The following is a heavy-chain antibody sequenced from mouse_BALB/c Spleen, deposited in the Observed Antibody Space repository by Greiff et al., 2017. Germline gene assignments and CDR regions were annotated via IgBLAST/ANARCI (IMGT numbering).Heavy chain of an antibody. CDR1: GFAFSSYD. J-gene: IGHJ4*01. Sequence: DVMLVESGGGLVKPGGSLKLSCAASGFAFSSYDMSWVRQTPEKRLEWVAYISSGGGSTYYPDTVKGRFTISRDNAKNTLYLQMSSLKSEDTAMYYCARHMITTYYAMDYWGQGTSVTVSS. D-gene: IGHD2-4*01. CDR3: ARHMITTYYAMDY. CDR2: ISSGGGST. V-gene: IGHV5-12-1*01.